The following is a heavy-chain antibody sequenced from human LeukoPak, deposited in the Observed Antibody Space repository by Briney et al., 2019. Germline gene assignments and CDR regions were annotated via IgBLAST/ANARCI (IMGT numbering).Heavy chain of an antibody. CDR1: GYTFTSYG. J-gene: IGHJ4*02. CDR2: INTNTGNP. V-gene: IGHV7-4-1*02. CDR3: ARAQFGGVIVTLDY. Sequence: ASVKVSCKASGYTFTSYGISWVRQAPGQGLEWMGWINTNTGNPTYAQGFTGRFVFSLDTSVSTAYLQISSLKAEDTAVYYCARAQFGGVIVTLDYWGQGTLVTVSS. D-gene: IGHD3-16*02.